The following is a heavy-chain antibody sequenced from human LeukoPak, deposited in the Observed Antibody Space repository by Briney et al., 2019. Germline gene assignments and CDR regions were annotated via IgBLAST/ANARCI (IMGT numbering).Heavy chain of an antibody. D-gene: IGHD1-26*01. Sequence: PGGSLRLSCSASGFTLSNYWIHWVRHAPGKGLVWVSRINTDGSSTNYADSVRGRFTVSRDNAKNTLDLQMNSLRVEDTAVYYCARVIGWDEPFDLWGHGTLVTVSS. CDR1: GFTLSNYW. CDR3: ARVIGWDEPFDL. V-gene: IGHV3-74*01. J-gene: IGHJ3*01. CDR2: INTDGSST.